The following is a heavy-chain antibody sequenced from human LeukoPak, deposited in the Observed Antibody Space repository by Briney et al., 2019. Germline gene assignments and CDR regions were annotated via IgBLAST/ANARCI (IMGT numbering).Heavy chain of an antibody. CDR1: GYSFTSYW. J-gene: IGHJ3*02. CDR2: IYPGDSDT. CDR3: ASSVATIEVLAHAFDI. D-gene: IGHD5-24*01. Sequence: GESLKISCKGSGYSFTSYWIGWVRQMPGKGLEWMGIIYPGDSDTRYSPSFQGQVTISADKSISTAYLQWSSLKASDTAMYYCASSVATIEVLAHAFDIWGQGTMVTVSS. V-gene: IGHV5-51*01.